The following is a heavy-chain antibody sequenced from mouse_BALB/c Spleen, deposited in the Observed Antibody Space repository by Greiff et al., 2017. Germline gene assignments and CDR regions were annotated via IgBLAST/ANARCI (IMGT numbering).Heavy chain of an antibody. CDR1: GFTFSDYY. CDR2: ISDGGSYT. V-gene: IGHV5-4*02. CDR3: ARDGYADVY. D-gene: IGHD2-2*01. Sequence: EVQLVESGGGLVKPGGSLKLSCAASGFTFSDYYMYWVRQTPEKRLEWVATISDGGSYTYYPDSVKGRFTISRDNAKNNLYLQMSSPKAEDTAMYYCARDGYADVYWGQGTLVTVSA. J-gene: IGHJ3*01.